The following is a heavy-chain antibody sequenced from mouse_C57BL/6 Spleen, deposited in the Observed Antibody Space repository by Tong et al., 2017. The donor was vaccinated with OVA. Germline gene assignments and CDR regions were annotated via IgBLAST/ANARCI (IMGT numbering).Heavy chain of an antibody. CDR3: TLLLRSVARDWYFDV. CDR1: GFNIKDDY. D-gene: IGHD1-1*01. J-gene: IGHJ1*03. CDR2: IDPENGDT. V-gene: IGHV14-4*01. Sequence: EVQLQESGAELVRPGASVKLSCTASGFNIKDDYMHWVKQRPEQGLEWIGWIDPENGDTEYASKFQGKATITADTSSNTAYLQLSSLTSEDTAVYYCTLLLRSVARDWYFDVWGTGTTVTVSS.